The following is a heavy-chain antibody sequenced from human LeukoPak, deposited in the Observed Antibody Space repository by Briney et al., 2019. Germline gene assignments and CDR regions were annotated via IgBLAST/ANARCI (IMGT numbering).Heavy chain of an antibody. CDR2: ISAYNGNT. CDR3: ASHVVGATSFDY. CDR1: GYTFTSYG. V-gene: IGHV1-18*01. D-gene: IGHD1-26*01. Sequence: GASVKVSCKASGYTFTSYGISWVRQAPGQGLEWMGWISAYNGNTNYAQKLQGRVTMTRDTSISTAYMELSRLRSDDTAVYYCASHVVGATSFDYWGQGTLVTVSS. J-gene: IGHJ4*02.